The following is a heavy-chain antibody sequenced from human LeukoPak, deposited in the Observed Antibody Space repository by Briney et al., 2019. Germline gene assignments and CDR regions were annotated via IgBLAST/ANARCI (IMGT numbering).Heavy chain of an antibody. V-gene: IGHV3-23*01. Sequence: GGSLRLSCAASGFTFSTYGMSWVRQAPGKGLEWVSGISGSGGSRFYTDSVKGRFTISRDNSKNTLYLQMNSLRAEDTAVYYCAKDRGGSYYSSFDYWGQGTLVTVSS. J-gene: IGHJ4*02. CDR3: AKDRGGSYYSSFDY. D-gene: IGHD2-15*01. CDR2: ISGSGGSR. CDR1: GFTFSTYG.